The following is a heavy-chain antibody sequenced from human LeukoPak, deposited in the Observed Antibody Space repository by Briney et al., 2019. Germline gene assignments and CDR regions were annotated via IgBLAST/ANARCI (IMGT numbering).Heavy chain of an antibody. CDR2: INHSGST. Sequence: PSETLSLTCAVYGGSFSGYYWSWIRQPPGKGLEWIGEINHSGSTNYNPSLKSRVTISVDTSQNQFSLKLSSLTAADNAVHYCAGRGIAPAGCSPPWGQGPLVTVPS. J-gene: IGHJ5*02. D-gene: IGHD6-13*01. V-gene: IGHV4-34*01. CDR1: GGSFSGYY. CDR3: AGRGIAPAGCSPP.